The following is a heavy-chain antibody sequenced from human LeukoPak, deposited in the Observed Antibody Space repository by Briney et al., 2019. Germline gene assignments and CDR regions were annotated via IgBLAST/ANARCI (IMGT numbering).Heavy chain of an antibody. Sequence: GASVKVSCKASGGTFSSYAISWVRQAPGQGLEWMGGIIPIFGTANYAQKFQGRVTITADKSTSTAYMELSSLGSEDTAVYYCARAVLLWFGENYYYYYMDVWGKGTTVTVSS. CDR1: GGTFSSYA. CDR3: ARAVLLWFGENYYYYYMDV. V-gene: IGHV1-69*06. CDR2: IIPIFGTA. D-gene: IGHD3-10*01. J-gene: IGHJ6*03.